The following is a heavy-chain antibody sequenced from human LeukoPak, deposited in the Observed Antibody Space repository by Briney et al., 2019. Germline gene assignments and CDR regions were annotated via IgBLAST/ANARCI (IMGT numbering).Heavy chain of an antibody. CDR3: ARDGILRVAGGFDY. D-gene: IGHD3-9*01. CDR2: INPSGGST. Sequence: APVKVSCKASGYTFTSYYMHWVRQAPGQGLEWMGIINPSGGSTSYAQKFQGRVTMTRDTSTSTAYMELRSLRSDDTAVYYCARDGILRVAGGFDYWGQGTLVTVSS. CDR1: GYTFTSYY. J-gene: IGHJ4*02. V-gene: IGHV1-46*01.